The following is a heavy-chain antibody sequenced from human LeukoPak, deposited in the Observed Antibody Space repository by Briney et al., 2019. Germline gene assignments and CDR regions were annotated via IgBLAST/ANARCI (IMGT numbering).Heavy chain of an antibody. CDR1: GFTFSSFE. CDR2: ITSGGGTT. V-gene: IGHV3-48*03. D-gene: IGHD3-3*01. Sequence: PGGSLRLSCAASGFTFSSFEMDSMRQAPGKGLEWVSYITSGGGTTYYADSVRGRFTISRDNAKNSLFLEMNSLRADDTAVYYCARDQGIFGVPGWGQGTLVTVSS. CDR3: ARDQGIFGVPG. J-gene: IGHJ4*02.